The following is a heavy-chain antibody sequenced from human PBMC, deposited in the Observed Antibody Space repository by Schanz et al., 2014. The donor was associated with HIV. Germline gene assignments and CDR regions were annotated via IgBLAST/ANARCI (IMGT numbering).Heavy chain of an antibody. J-gene: IGHJ4*02. CDR2: ISGSGDST. CDR3: AKDAYRSGWFYFDS. V-gene: IGHV3-23*01. D-gene: IGHD6-19*01. CDR1: GFTFSNYA. Sequence: EVQLLESGGGLVQPGGSLRLSCAASGFTFSNYAMTWVRQAPGKGLEWVSAISGSGDSTYYTDSVKGRFTISRDNSKNALYLQMNSLRSDDTAVYYCAKDAYRSGWFYFDSWGQGTPVTVSS.